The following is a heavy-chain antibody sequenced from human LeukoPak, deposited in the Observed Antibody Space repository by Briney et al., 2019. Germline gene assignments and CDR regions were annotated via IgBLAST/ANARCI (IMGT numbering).Heavy chain of an antibody. V-gene: IGHV3-7*01. D-gene: IGHD2-15*01. Sequence: QPGGSLRLSCAASAFTFSNYWMRWVRQAPGKGLEWVANINQDGSEIYYVDSVKGRFTISRDNADNSLYLQMNSLRAEDTAVYYCARDRRVDYYYYMDVWGKGTTVTVSS. CDR2: INQDGSEI. CDR3: ARDRRVDYYYYMDV. CDR1: AFTFSNYW. J-gene: IGHJ6*03.